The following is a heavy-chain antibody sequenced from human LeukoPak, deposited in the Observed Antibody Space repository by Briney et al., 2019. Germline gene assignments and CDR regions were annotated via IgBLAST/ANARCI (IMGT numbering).Heavy chain of an antibody. CDR3: ARGAYIAAAQYGY. CDR1: GGSMSSYY. Sequence: SETLSLTCTVSGGSMSSYYWSWIRQPPGKGLEWIEYIYYSGTTNYNPSLKSRVTISVDTSKNQFSLKLRSVTAADTAVYYCARGAYIAAAQYGYWGQGTLVTVSS. CDR2: IYYSGTT. D-gene: IGHD6-13*01. V-gene: IGHV4-59*01. J-gene: IGHJ4*02.